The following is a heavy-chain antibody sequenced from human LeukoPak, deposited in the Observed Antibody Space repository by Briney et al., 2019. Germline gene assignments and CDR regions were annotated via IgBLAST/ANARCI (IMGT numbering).Heavy chain of an antibody. V-gene: IGHV4-30-2*01. J-gene: IGHJ5*02. D-gene: IGHD6-6*01. CDR2: IYHSGST. Sequence: SQTLSLTCAVSGGSISSGGYSWSWIRQPPGKGLEWIGYIYHSGSTYYNPSLKSRVTISVDRSKNQFSLKLSSVTAADTAVYYCARERMSSRVEFDPWGQGTLVTVSS. CDR3: ARERMSSRVEFDP. CDR1: GGSISSGGYS.